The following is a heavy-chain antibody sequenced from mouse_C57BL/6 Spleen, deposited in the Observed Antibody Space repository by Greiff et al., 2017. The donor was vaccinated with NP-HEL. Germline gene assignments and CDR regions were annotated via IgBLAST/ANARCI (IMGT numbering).Heavy chain of an antibody. CDR2: INPSSGYT. CDR1: GYTFTSYT. J-gene: IGHJ4*01. D-gene: IGHD2-5*01. V-gene: IGHV1-4*01. CDR3: ARSYYSNYVDY. Sequence: QVQLQQSGAELARPGASVKMSCKASGYTFTSYTVHWVKQRPGQGLEWIGYINPSSGYTKYNQKFKDKATLTADKSSSTAYMQLSSLTSEDSAVYYCARSYYSNYVDYWGQGTSVTVSS.